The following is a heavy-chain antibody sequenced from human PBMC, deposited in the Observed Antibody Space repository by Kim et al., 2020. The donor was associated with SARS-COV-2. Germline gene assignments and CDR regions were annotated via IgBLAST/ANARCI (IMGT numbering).Heavy chain of an antibody. V-gene: IGHV3-43D*03. J-gene: IGHJ4*02. CDR3: AKDSALRSLYYIDF. D-gene: IGHD4-17*01. Sequence: YADSVKGRFTISRDNSKDFLYLQMNSLTADDSALYYCAKDSALRSLYYIDFWGQGTLVTVSA.